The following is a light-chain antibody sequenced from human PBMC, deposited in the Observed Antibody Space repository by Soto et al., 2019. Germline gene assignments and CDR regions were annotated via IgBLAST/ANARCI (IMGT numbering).Light chain of an antibody. V-gene: IGKV3D-11*03. Sequence: EIVLTQSPATLSSFPGDRVTLSCRASQYINTRLAWYQHRPGQAPRLLIYQTSLRAAGIPARFSASGSGTDFTLTISDVQPEDFAVYYCQQYGSSQAAQYTFGQGTKLEIK. CDR2: QTS. CDR1: QYINTR. CDR3: QQYGSSQAAQYT. J-gene: IGKJ2*01.